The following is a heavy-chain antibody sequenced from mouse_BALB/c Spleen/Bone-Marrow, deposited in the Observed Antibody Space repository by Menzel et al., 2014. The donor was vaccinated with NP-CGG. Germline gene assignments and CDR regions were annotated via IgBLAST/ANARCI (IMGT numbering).Heavy chain of an antibody. CDR2: INPSSGYT. J-gene: IGHJ3*01. Sequence: VQLQQSGAELARPGASVKMSCKASGYTFTSHTMHWVKQRPGQGLEWIGYINPSSGYTNYNQKFKDKATLTADKSSSTAYMQLSSLTSEDSAVYYCARAAYYRYDEGAWFAYWGQGTLVTVSA. CDR1: GYTFTSHT. D-gene: IGHD2-14*01. V-gene: IGHV1-4*01. CDR3: ARAAYYRYDEGAWFAY.